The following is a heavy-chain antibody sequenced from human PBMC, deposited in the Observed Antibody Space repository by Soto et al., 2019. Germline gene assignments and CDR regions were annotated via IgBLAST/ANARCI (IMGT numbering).Heavy chain of an antibody. J-gene: IGHJ6*02. CDR3: ARLFTYYDYVWGSYRPYGMDV. V-gene: IGHV4-39*01. CDR1: GGSISSSSYY. D-gene: IGHD3-16*02. CDR2: IYYSGST. Sequence: SETLSLTCTVSGGSISSSSYYWGWIRQPPGKGLEWIGSIYYSGSTYYNPSLKSRVTISVDTSKNQFSLKLSSVTAADTAVYYCARLFTYYDYVWGSYRPYGMDVWGQGTTVTVSS.